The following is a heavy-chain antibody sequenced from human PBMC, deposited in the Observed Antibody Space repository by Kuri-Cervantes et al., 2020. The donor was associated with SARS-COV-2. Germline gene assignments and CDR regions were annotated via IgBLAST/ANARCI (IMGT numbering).Heavy chain of an antibody. CDR2: IYYSGST. CDR3: ARVGEYSSSLDY. Sequence: GSLRLSCSVSGGSINSGQYHWSWVRQPPGKGLEWIGYIYYSGSTNYNPSLKSRVTISVDTSKNQFSLKLSSVTAADTAVYYCARVGEYSSSLDYWGQGTLVTVSS. CDR1: GGSINSGQYH. D-gene: IGHD6-13*01. V-gene: IGHV4-61*01. J-gene: IGHJ4*02.